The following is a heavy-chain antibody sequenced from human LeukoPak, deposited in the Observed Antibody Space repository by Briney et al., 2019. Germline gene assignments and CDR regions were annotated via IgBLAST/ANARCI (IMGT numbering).Heavy chain of an antibody. CDR3: ARGYYDILTGDVTAFDI. CDR1: GGSISSYY. CDR2: IYYSGST. J-gene: IGHJ3*02. D-gene: IGHD3-9*01. Sequence: PSETLSLTCTVSGGSISSYYWSWIRQPPGKGLEWIGYIYYSGSTNYNPSLKSRVTISVDTSKNQFSLKLSSVTAADTAVYYCARGYYDILTGDVTAFDIWGQGTMVTVSS. V-gene: IGHV4-59*01.